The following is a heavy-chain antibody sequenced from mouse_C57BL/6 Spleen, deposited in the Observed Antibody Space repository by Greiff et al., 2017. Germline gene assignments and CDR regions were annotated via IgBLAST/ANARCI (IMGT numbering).Heavy chain of an antibody. CDR1: GYTFTSYW. V-gene: IGHV1-59*01. Sequence: QVQLQQPGAELVRPGTSVKLSCKASGYTFTSYWMHWVKQRPGQGLEWIGVIDPSDSYTNYNQKFKGKATLTVDTSSSTAYMQLSSLTSEDSAVYYCARRTTVVDYWGKGTTLTVSS. CDR3: ARRTTVVDY. J-gene: IGHJ2*01. CDR2: IDPSDSYT. D-gene: IGHD1-1*01.